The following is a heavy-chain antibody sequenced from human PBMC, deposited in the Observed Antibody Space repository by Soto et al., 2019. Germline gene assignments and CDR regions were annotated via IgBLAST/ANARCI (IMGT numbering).Heavy chain of an antibody. CDR3: AKGYGDRSSTYDYYYMDV. J-gene: IGHJ6*03. CDR1: GFTFSSYA. CDR2: ISGSGGST. Sequence: EVQLLESGGGLVQPGGSLRLSCAASGFTFSSYAMSWVRQAPGKGLEWVSAISGSGGSTYYADSVKGRFTISRDNSTNALYLQMNSLRAEATAVSYWAKGYGDRSSTYDYYYMDVWGKGTTVTVSS. V-gene: IGHV3-23*01. D-gene: IGHD4-17*01.